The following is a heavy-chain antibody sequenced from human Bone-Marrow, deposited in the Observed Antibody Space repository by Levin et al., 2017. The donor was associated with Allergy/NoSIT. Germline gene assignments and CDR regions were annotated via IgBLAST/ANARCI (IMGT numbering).Heavy chain of an antibody. J-gene: IGHJ4*02. Sequence: ASVKVSCKASGYTFTGYYMHWVRQAPGQGLEWMGWINPNSGGTNYAQKFQGRVTMTRDTSISTAYMELSRLRSDDTAVYYCARWPLWFGEFYYFDYWGQGTLVTVSS. CDR1: GYTFTGYY. D-gene: IGHD3-10*01. V-gene: IGHV1-2*02. CDR2: INPNSGGT. CDR3: ARWPLWFGEFYYFDY.